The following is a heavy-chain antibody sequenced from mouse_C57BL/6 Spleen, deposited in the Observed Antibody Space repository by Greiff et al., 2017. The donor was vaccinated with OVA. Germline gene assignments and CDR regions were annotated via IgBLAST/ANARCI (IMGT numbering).Heavy chain of an antibody. J-gene: IGHJ2*01. V-gene: IGHV1-22*01. CDR1: GYTFTDYN. CDR3: ARRYYDYDGIYYFDY. CDR2: INPNNGGT. D-gene: IGHD2-4*01. Sequence: EVKLMESGPELVKPGASVKMSCKASGYTFTDYNMHWVKQSHGKSLEWIGYINPNNGGTSYNQKFKGKATLTVNKSSSTAYMELRSLTSEDSAVYYCARRYYDYDGIYYFDYWGQGTTLTVSS.